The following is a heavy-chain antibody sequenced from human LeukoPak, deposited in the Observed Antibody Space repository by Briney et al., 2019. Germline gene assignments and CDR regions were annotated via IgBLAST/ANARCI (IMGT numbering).Heavy chain of an antibody. Sequence: GGSLRLSCAASGFTFSSYWMSWVRQAPGKGLEWVANIKEDGSEKHYVDSVKGRFTISRDNAKNSLYLQMNSLRAEDTAVYYCARDRAAAGFDYWGQGTLVTVSS. CDR2: IKEDGSEK. CDR1: GFTFSSYW. CDR3: ARDRAAAGFDY. D-gene: IGHD6-13*01. V-gene: IGHV3-7*03. J-gene: IGHJ4*02.